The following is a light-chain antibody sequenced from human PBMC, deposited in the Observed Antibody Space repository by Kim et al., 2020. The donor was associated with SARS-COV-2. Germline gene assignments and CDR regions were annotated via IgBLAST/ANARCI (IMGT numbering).Light chain of an antibody. J-gene: IGKJ2*01. CDR1: QSINTW. Sequence: DIQMTQSPSALSASVGGRVSITCRASQSINTWLAWYQQNPGKAPKLLIYKASNLASGVPSRFSGSGSGTEFTLVISSLQADDFATYYCQQYKIYPYTIGQGSKLEI. CDR2: KAS. CDR3: QQYKIYPYT. V-gene: IGKV1-5*03.